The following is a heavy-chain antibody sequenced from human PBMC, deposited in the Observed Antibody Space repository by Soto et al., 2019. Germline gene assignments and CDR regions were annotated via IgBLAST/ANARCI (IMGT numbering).Heavy chain of an antibody. Sequence: QVQLVQSGAEVRKPGASVKVSCKASGYTFTDYFLHWVRQAPGQGLEWMGWIDPNSGGTTYAQKFQGRVNMTRDTSITTAYMEVNRLQSDDTAVYYCARVGLLVRGIRVNYFDYWGQGTLVTASS. CDR3: ARVGLLVRGIRVNYFDY. D-gene: IGHD3-10*01. J-gene: IGHJ4*02. CDR1: GYTFTDYF. V-gene: IGHV1-2*02. CDR2: IDPNSGGT.